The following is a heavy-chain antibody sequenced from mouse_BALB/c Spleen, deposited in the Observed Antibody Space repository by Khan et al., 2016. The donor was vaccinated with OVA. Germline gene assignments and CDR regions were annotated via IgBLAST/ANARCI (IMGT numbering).Heavy chain of an antibody. V-gene: IGHV2-9*02. D-gene: IGHD1-1*02. J-gene: IGHJ2*01. CDR2: IWAGGIT. CDR3: ARMVDI. CDR1: GFSLTGYG. Sequence: QVQLKESGPGLVAPAQSLYITCTVSGFSLTGYGVHWVRQPPGKGLEWLGVIWAGGITNYNSALKSRLSISQHNSKSQVFLKMNSLHTDDTAMYYCARMVDIWGQGTTLTVSS.